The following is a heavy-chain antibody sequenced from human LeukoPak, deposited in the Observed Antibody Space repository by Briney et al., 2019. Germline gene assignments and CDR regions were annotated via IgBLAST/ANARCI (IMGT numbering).Heavy chain of an antibody. CDR1: GGSTSDYY. Sequence: SETMSLTCTVSGGSTSDYYWSWIRQPPGQGLEWVGYISTTGSTNYNPTLKSRVTISVDTSKNQFFLKLSSVAAADTALYYCARDDTMTHAFDIWGQGTLVTVSS. CDR2: ISTTGST. J-gene: IGHJ3*02. D-gene: IGHD3-22*01. CDR3: ARDDTMTHAFDI. V-gene: IGHV4-59*01.